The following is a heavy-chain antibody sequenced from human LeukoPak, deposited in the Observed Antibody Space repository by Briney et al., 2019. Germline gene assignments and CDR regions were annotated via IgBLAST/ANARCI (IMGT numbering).Heavy chain of an antibody. CDR3: ATDIRSSPLGF. Sequence: PGGSLRLSCAVSGFRVTNDYMNWVRQAPGKGLEWVSIIYAGGNTYYADSVKGRFTISRDSSNNTLFLQMSNLRADDSGLYYCATDIRSSPLGFWGHGTLVTVSS. CDR2: IYAGGNT. J-gene: IGHJ4*01. CDR1: GFRVTNDY. V-gene: IGHV3-66*01. D-gene: IGHD3-9*01.